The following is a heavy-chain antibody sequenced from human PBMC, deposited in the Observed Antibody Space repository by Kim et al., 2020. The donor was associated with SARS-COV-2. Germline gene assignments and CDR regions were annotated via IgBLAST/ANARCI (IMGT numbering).Heavy chain of an antibody. CDR2: ISYDGSNK. D-gene: IGHD5-12*01. CDR3: AKDFTGGGYDYVGVFDI. J-gene: IGHJ3*02. CDR1: GFTFSSYG. Sequence: GGSLRLSCAASGFTFSSYGMHWVRQAPGKGIEWVAVISYDGSNKYYADSVKGRFTISRDNSKNTLSLQMNSLRAEDTAVYCCAKDFTGGGYDYVGVFDIWGQGTMVTVSS. V-gene: IGHV3-30*18.